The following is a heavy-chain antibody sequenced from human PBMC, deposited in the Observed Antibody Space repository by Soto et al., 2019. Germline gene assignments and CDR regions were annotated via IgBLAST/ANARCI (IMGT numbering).Heavy chain of an antibody. CDR2: MNPNSGNT. D-gene: IGHD6-13*01. CDR3: ARFIAAAGLFYFDY. Sequence: ASVKVSCKASGYTFTSYDINWVRQATGQGLEWMGWMNPNSGNTGYAQKFQGRVTMTRNTSISIAYMELSSLRSEDTAVYYCARFIAAAGLFYFDYWGQGTLVTVSS. J-gene: IGHJ4*02. V-gene: IGHV1-8*01. CDR1: GYTFTSYD.